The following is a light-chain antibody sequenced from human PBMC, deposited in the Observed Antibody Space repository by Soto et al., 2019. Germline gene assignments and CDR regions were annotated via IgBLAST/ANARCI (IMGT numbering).Light chain of an antibody. CDR2: GAS. Sequence: EIVLTQSPGTLSLSPGERATLSCRASQSVSSSYLAWYQQKPGQAPRLLIYGASSRATGIPDRFSGSGSGTDFTLTISRLEPEDFAVYYCQQYGSTPQTCGQGTKV. CDR3: QQYGSTPQT. V-gene: IGKV3-20*01. CDR1: QSVSSSY. J-gene: IGKJ1*01.